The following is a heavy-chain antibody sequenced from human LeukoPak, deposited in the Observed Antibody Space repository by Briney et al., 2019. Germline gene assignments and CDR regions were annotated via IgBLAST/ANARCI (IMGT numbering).Heavy chain of an antibody. CDR2: IKQDGSEK. CDR3: ARKSPAAIWDLYFDY. Sequence: GGSLRLSCAASGFTFSSYWMSWVRQAPGKGLEWVANIKQDGSEKYYVDSVKGRFTISRDNAKNSLYLQVNSLRAEDTAVYYCARKSPAAIWDLYFDYWGQGTLVTVSS. CDR1: GFTFSSYW. J-gene: IGHJ4*02. D-gene: IGHD2-2*02. V-gene: IGHV3-7*01.